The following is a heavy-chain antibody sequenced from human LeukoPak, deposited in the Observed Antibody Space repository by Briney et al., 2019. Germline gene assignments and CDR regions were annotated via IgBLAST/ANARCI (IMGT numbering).Heavy chain of an antibody. D-gene: IGHD2-2*01. Sequence: PSETLSLTCTVSGGSISSGGYYWRWLRQHPGRGLEWIGYIYYSGRTYYNPSLKSRVTISVATSKNQFSLKLSSVTAADTAVYYCARVVRYCSSTSCGYFDYWGQGTLVTVSS. CDR3: ARVVRYCSSTSCGYFDY. J-gene: IGHJ4*02. CDR1: GGSISSGGYY. CDR2: IYYSGRT. V-gene: IGHV4-31*03.